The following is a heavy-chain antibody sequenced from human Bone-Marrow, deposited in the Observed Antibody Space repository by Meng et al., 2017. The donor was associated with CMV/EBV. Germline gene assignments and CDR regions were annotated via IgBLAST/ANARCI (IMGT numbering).Heavy chain of an antibody. J-gene: IGHJ4*02. Sequence: GGSLRLSCAASGFTFTSYAIHWVRQAPGKGLEWVAVISYDGSNKYYADSVKGRFTISRDHSKNTLYLQMNSLRAEDTAVYYCARERAYQLPHFDYWGQGTLVTVSS. CDR3: ARERAYQLPHFDY. CDR2: ISYDGSNK. V-gene: IGHV3-30*04. D-gene: IGHD2-2*01. CDR1: GFTFTSYA.